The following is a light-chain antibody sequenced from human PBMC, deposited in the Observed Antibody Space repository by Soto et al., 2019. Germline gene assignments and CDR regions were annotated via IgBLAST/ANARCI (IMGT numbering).Light chain of an antibody. V-gene: IGKV3-15*01. Sequence: EKMITQSPPPPSVSPGERAPPSRRASQSVSSNLAWYQQKPGQAPRLLIYGASTRATGIPARFSGSGSGTEFTLTISSLQSEDFAVYYCQQYNNWPPKGLTFGGGTKV. CDR3: QQYNNWPPKGLT. CDR2: GAS. J-gene: IGKJ4*01. CDR1: QSVSSN.